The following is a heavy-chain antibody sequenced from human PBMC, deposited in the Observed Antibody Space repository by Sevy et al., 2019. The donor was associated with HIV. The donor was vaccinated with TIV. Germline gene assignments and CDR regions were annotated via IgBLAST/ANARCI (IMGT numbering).Heavy chain of an antibody. V-gene: IGHV1-3*01. J-gene: IGHJ4*02. D-gene: IGHD6-13*01. CDR3: TREAKQQLSQDFFDF. CDR1: GYLFISFV. Sequence: ASVKVSCKASGYLFISFVMHWVRQAPGQGLEWVGWINVGNGNTKYSQKFQDRVTITRDASTSTTYMELTSLTSEDTAIYYCTREAKQQLSQDFFDFWGQGTLVTVSS. CDR2: INVGNGNT.